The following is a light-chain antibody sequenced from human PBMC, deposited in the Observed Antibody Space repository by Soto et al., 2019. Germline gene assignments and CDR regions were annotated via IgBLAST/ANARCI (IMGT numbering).Light chain of an antibody. CDR3: QHPSNWPLT. CDR1: QTVRNN. CDR2: DAS. Sequence: EIVLTQSPATLSLSPGERATLSCRASQTVRNNLAWYQQRPGQAPRLLIYDASITATDIPARFSGSGSRTDFPLPLRRLDPEDFAAYYSQHPSNWPLTFAGGTKV. J-gene: IGKJ4*01. V-gene: IGKV3-11*01.